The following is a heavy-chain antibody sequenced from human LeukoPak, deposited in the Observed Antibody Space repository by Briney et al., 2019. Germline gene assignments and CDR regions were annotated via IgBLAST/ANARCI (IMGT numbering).Heavy chain of an antibody. CDR3: ARNVTAITRLDVFDL. Sequence: SETLSLTCTVSGTSMINSHYWGWIRQSPGKGLEWIGSIYYSGSTFYNPSLKSRITISVDTSKNHFSLELRSVTAADTAIYYCARNVTAITRLDVFDLWGPGTMVTVSS. D-gene: IGHD2-21*02. CDR2: IYYSGST. J-gene: IGHJ3*01. CDR1: GTSMINSHY. V-gene: IGHV4-39*02.